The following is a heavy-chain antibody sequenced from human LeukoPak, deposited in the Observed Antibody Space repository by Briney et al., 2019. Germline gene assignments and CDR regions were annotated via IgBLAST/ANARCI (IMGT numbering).Heavy chain of an antibody. J-gene: IGHJ6*03. D-gene: IGHD3-22*01. CDR3: ARETNDYFDSSAYMDV. CDR1: GGSISSRSYY. V-gene: IGHV4-39*07. Sequence: SETLSLTCAVSGGSISSRSYYWGWIRQPPGKGLEWIGSIDYSGSPCYRPSLKSRATISVDTSKRQVSLKLSSVTAADTAVYYCARETNDYFDSSAYMDVWGQGTTVTVSS. CDR2: IDYSGSP.